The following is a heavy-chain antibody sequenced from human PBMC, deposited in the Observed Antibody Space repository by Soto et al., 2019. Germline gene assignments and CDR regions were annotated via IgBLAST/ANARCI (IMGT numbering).Heavy chain of an antibody. CDR1: GYAFTTYG. Sequence: QVHLVQSGAEVKKPGASVKVSCQGSGYAFTTYGITWVRQAPGQGLEWMGWISAHNGNTNYAQKLQGRVTVTRDTSTSTAYMELRSLRYDDTAVYYCARGWYGDYWGQGALVIVSS. J-gene: IGHJ4*02. CDR2: ISAHNGNT. D-gene: IGHD2-15*01. CDR3: ARGWYGDY. V-gene: IGHV1-18*01.